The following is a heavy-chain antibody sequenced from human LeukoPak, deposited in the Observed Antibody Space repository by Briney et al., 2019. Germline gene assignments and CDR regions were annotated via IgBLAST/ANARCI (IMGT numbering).Heavy chain of an antibody. J-gene: IGHJ5*02. CDR1: GFTFSSYA. Sequence: GRSLRLSCAASGFTFSSYAMHWVRQAPGKGLEWVAVISYDGSNKYYADSVKGRFTISRDNSKNTLYLQMNSLRAEDTAVYYCARGYSYGYMRGFDPWGQGTLVTVSS. CDR3: ARGYSYGYMRGFDP. V-gene: IGHV3-30-3*01. CDR2: ISYDGSNK. D-gene: IGHD5-18*01.